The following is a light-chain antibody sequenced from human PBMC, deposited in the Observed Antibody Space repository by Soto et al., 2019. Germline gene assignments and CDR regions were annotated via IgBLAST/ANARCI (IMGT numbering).Light chain of an antibody. CDR2: GTS. CDR1: QSLSSSF. V-gene: IGKV3-20*01. J-gene: IGKJ5*01. CDR3: QQYGNSLIT. Sequence: EIVLTQSPGTLSLSPGERATLSCRANQSLSSSFLAWYQHKPGQAPRLLIYGTSSRATGIPDRFSGSGSGTDFTLTISRLEPEDFAVYYCQQYGNSLITFGQGTRLEIK.